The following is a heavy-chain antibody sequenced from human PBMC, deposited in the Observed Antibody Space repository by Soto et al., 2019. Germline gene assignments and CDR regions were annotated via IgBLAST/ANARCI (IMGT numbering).Heavy chain of an antibody. J-gene: IGHJ4*02. CDR3: ARRGGGDYLFDS. CDR2: IFYGGGT. CDR1: GDSISTSNYY. V-gene: IGHV4-39*07. D-gene: IGHD4-17*01. Sequence: QLQLQESGPGLVKPSETLSLTCSVSGDSISTSNYYWGWIRQPPGKGLEWIGHIFYGGGTYYNPSLKSRVSISVDTSKSQFSLKLTSITAADTAIYFCARRGGGDYLFDSWDQGILVTVSS.